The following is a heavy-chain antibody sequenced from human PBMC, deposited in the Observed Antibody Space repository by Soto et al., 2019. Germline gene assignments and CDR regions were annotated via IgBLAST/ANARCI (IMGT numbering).Heavy chain of an antibody. J-gene: IGHJ4*02. CDR3: ARGEIWGSAPDY. CDR1: GFTFSSYW. CDR2: INSDGSST. V-gene: IGHV3-74*01. D-gene: IGHD3-16*01. Sequence: GGSLRLSCAASGFTFSSYWMHWVRQAPGKGLVWVSRINSDGSSTSYADSVKGRFTISRDNAKNTLYLQMNSLRAEDTAVYYCARGEIWGSAPDYWGQGTLVYVSS.